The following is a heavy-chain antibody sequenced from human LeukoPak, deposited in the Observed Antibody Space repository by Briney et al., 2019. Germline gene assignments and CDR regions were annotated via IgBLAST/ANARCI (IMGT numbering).Heavy chain of an antibody. CDR1: GYTFTSYA. Sequence: ASVKVSCKASGYTFTSYAMHLVRQAPGQRLEWMGWINAGNGNTKYSQKFQGRVTITRDTSASTAYMELSSLRSEDTAVYYCARGGFVPAPGPWFDPWGQGTLVTVSS. J-gene: IGHJ5*02. D-gene: IGHD2-2*01. V-gene: IGHV1-3*01. CDR3: ARGGFVPAPGPWFDP. CDR2: INAGNGNT.